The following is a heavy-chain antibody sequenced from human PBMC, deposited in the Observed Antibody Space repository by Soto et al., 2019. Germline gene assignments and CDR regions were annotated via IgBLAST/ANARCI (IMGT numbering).Heavy chain of an antibody. Sequence: PSETLSLTCTVTGDSMNSHYWSWLRQPPGKALEWMGYVYFTGSTNYSPSLESRLTILVDTSKNQFSLKLTSVAAADTAVYYFASFPVIPGRDSPLIFDYWGQGTLVTVSS. J-gene: IGHJ4*01. CDR3: ASFPVIPGRDSPLIFDY. CDR2: VYFTGST. CDR1: GDSMNSHY. V-gene: IGHV4-59*08. D-gene: IGHD3-22*01.